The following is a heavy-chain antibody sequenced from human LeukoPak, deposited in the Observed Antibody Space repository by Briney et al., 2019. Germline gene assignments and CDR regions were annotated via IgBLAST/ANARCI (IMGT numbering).Heavy chain of an antibody. CDR2: ITGSGGNA. J-gene: IGHJ4*02. V-gene: IGHV3-23*01. CDR3: AVDWYDSSGYGTFDY. D-gene: IGHD3-22*01. CDR1: GFTLSSYG. Sequence: GGSLRLSCAAYGFTLSSYGMSWVRQGPGKGLEWVSTITGSGGNADYADSVKGRFTISRDNSKNTLYLQMHSLRAEDTAVYYCAVDWYDSSGYGTFDYWGQGTLVTVSS.